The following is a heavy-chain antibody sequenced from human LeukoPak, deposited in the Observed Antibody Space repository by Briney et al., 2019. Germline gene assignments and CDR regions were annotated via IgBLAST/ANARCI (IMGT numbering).Heavy chain of an antibody. CDR1: GGSISSYY. J-gene: IGHJ4*02. CDR2: IYYSGST. V-gene: IGHV4-59*01. CDR3: ARLRKAAGSLPDY. D-gene: IGHD6-13*01. Sequence: SETLSLTCTVSGGSISSYYWSWIRQPPGKGLEWIGYIYYSGSTNYNPSLKSRVTISVDTSKNQFSLKLSSVTAADTAVYYCARLRKAAGSLPDYWGQGTLVTVSS.